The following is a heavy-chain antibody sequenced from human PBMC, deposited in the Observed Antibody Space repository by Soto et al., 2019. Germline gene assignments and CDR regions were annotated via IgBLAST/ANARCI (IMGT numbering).Heavy chain of an antibody. CDR3: FGGNGGPQ. Sequence: QPGGSLRLSCATSDFTFRNSWINWVRQAPGKGLEWVANIKPDGGATNYMDSVKGRFTISRDNVRNSASLQMNSLRVEDTAVYFCFGGNGGPQWGQGTLVTVSS. V-gene: IGHV3-7*03. CDR2: IKPDGGAT. J-gene: IGHJ4*02. D-gene: IGHD3-16*01. CDR1: DFTFRNSW.